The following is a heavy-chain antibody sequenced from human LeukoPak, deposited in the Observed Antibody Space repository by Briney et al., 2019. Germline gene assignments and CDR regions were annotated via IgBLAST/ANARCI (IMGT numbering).Heavy chain of an antibody. J-gene: IGHJ5*02. CDR2: IDWDDDK. D-gene: IGHD4-11*01. V-gene: IGHV2-70*01. CDR3: ARNTYRRRWFDP. CDR1: XXXXSTSGXC. Sequence: TXXXSXXXXSTSGXCVSWIRQPPGKALEWLALIDWDDDKYYSTSLKTRLTISKDTSKNQVVLTMTNMDPVDTATYYCARNTYRRRWFDPWGQGTLVTVSS.